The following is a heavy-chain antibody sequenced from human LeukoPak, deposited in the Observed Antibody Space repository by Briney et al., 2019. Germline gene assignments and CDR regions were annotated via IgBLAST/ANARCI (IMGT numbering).Heavy chain of an antibody. V-gene: IGHV6-1*01. Sequence: SQTLPLTCAISGDSVSSNNAAWNWIRQSPSRGLEWLGRTYYRSKWYNDYAISVKSRITINPDTSKNQVSLQVKSVTPEDTAVYYCSRGARGSSGYLAYWGQGTLVTVSS. CDR1: GDSVSSNNAA. CDR3: SRGARGSSGYLAY. CDR2: TYYRSKWYN. J-gene: IGHJ4*02. D-gene: IGHD3-22*01.